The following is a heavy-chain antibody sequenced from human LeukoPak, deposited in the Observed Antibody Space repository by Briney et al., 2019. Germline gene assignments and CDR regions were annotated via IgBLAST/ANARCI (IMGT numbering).Heavy chain of an antibody. D-gene: IGHD6-19*01. J-gene: IGHJ4*02. Sequence: ASVKVSCKASGYTFTSYDINWVRQAIGQGLEWMGWMNSNSGNTGYAQEFQGRVTMTRNTSISTAYMELSSLRSEDTAVYYCARGHSSGWYLDYWGQGTLVTVSS. CDR1: GYTFTSYD. CDR2: MNSNSGNT. V-gene: IGHV1-8*01. CDR3: ARGHSSGWYLDY.